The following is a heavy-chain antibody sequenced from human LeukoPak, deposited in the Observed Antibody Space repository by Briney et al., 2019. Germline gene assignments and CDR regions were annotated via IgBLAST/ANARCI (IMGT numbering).Heavy chain of an antibody. CDR1: GYTFTSYA. CDR2: INAGNGNT. J-gene: IGHJ6*02. Sequence: ASVKVSCKASGYTFTSYAMHWVRQAPGQRLEWMGWINAGNGNTKYSQKFQGRVTITRDTSASTAYMELSSLRSEDTAVYYCASEKPPSFWSGYYYYGMDVWGQGTTVTVSS. D-gene: IGHD3-3*01. CDR3: ASEKPPSFWSGYYYYGMDV. V-gene: IGHV1-3*01.